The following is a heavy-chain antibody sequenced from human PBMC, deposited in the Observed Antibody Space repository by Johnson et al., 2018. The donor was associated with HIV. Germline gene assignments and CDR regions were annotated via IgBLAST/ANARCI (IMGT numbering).Heavy chain of an antibody. D-gene: IGHD1-26*01. CDR3: AREGAWEVRPGAFDI. CDR1: GFSFSSHW. Sequence: VQLVESGGGLVQPGGSLRLSCAASGFSFSSHWMVWVRQAPGKGLVCVSRISRDGSSTTYADSVKGRFTISRDNAKNTLYLKMNSLRAEDTAVYHWAREGAWEVRPGAFDIWGQGTTVTVSS. J-gene: IGHJ3*02. V-gene: IGHV3-74*01. CDR2: ISRDGSST.